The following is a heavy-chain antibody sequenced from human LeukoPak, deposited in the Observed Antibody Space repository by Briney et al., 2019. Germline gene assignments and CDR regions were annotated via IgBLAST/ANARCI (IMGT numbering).Heavy chain of an antibody. CDR3: ARGASGSYHNAPSSY. D-gene: IGHD1-26*01. CDR2: INPSGGST. J-gene: IGHJ4*02. Sequence: ASVKASCKASGYTFTTYYMHWVRQAPGQGLEWMGKINPSGGSTSYAQNFQGRVSMTRDMYRSKVYMELSSLRSEDTAVYYCARGASGSYHNAPSSYWGQGTLVTVSS. CDR1: GYTFTTYY. V-gene: IGHV1-46*01.